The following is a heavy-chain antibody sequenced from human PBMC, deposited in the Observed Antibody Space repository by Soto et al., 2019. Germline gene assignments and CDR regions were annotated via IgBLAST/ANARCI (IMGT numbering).Heavy chain of an antibody. CDR2: ITGSGSTT. J-gene: IGHJ6*03. CDR3: AQDPYGDYYDYYMDV. Sequence: EVQLLESGGDLVQPGGSLRLSCAASGFTFSSYAMSWVRQAPGKGLEWVSTITGSGSTTYYADSVKGRFTLSRDNSKNTLYLQMNSLRAEDTAVYYCAQDPYGDYYDYYMDVWGKGTTVTGSS. CDR1: GFTFSSYA. V-gene: IGHV3-23*01. D-gene: IGHD4-17*01.